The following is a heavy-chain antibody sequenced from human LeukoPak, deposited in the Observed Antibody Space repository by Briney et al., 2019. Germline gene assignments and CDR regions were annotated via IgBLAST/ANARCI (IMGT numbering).Heavy chain of an antibody. V-gene: IGHV4-34*01. CDR2: INHTGRT. J-gene: IGHJ6*03. CDR1: GGSFSGYY. Sequence: SETLSLTCAVYGGSFSGYYWNWIRQPPGKGPEWIGEINHTGRTNYKPSLNSRVTISLDRSKNQLSLRLTSVTAADTAVYYCARGAQGSSGYSYYYYYYMDVWGKGTTVTISS. CDR3: ARGAQGSSGYSYYYYYYMDV. D-gene: IGHD3-22*01.